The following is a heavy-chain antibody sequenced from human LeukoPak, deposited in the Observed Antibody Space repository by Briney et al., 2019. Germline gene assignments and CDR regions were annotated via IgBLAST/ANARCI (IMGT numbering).Heavy chain of an antibody. D-gene: IGHD1-26*01. Sequence: GGSLRLSCAASGFAFNSYAMTWVRQAPEKGLEWVSSIIDSGISTYYGDSVKGRFTISRDNSKNTLYLQMNSLRAEDTAVYYCAKGSRGSYDYWGQGTLVTVSS. CDR2: IIDSGIST. CDR1: GFAFNSYA. J-gene: IGHJ4*02. CDR3: AKGSRGSYDY. V-gene: IGHV3-23*01.